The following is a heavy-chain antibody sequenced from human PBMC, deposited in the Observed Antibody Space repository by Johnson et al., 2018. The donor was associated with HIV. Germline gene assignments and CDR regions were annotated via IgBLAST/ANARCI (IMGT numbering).Heavy chain of an antibody. CDR3: ARGISNWNYFDDDAFDI. CDR2: IYSDGST. J-gene: IGHJ3*02. V-gene: IGHV3-66*01. Sequence: VQLVESGGGVVQPGRSLRLSCAVSGFTLSRNYMSWVRPAPGKGLEWVAVIYSDGSTYYADSVQGRFTISRDNAKNTLYLQMNSLRAEDTAVYYCARGISNWNYFDDDAFDIWGQGTMVTVSS. CDR1: GFTLSRNY. D-gene: IGHD1-7*01.